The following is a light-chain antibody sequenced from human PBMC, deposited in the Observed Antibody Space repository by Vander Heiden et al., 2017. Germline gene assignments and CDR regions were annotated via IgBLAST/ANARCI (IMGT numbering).Light chain of an antibody. J-gene: IGLJ1*01. Sequence: QSVLTQPPSASGTPGQRVTISCSGSSSNIGSNYVYWYQQLPATAPHLLIYRNNQRPSGVPDRFSGSKSGTSASLAISGLRSEDEADYYCAAWDDSLSGSYVFGTGTKVTVL. CDR2: RNN. CDR1: SSNIGSNY. CDR3: AAWDDSLSGSYV. V-gene: IGLV1-47*01.